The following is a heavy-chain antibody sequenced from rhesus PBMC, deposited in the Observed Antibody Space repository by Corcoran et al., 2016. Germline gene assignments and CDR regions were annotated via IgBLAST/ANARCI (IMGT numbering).Heavy chain of an antibody. J-gene: IGHJ4*01. V-gene: IGHV3-118*01. CDR2: IKSKSNKYET. Sequence: EVKLVESGGGLVQPGGSLRLSWAVCGFPFSRSALHWVRRGSGKGLAWVGRIKSKSNKYETGYAASVKGRFTISKDDSKNTAYLKMNSLKTEDTAVYYCGKIFGLVPVYYWGQGVLVTVSS. CDR1: GFPFSRSA. CDR3: GKIFGLVPVYY. D-gene: IGHD3-3*01.